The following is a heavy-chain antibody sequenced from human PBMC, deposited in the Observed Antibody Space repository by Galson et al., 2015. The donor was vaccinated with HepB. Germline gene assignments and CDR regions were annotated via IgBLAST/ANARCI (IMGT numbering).Heavy chain of an antibody. D-gene: IGHD2-21*02. CDR2: IYPGDSDT. Sequence: QSGAEVKKTGESLKISCKASGYSFTSNWIGWVRQMPGKGLEWMGIIYPGDSDTRYSPSFQGQVTISVDKSISTAYLQWSSLKASDTAMYYCARQGLCDGDCLYWYFDVWGRGTLVTVSS. J-gene: IGHJ2*01. CDR3: ARQGLCDGDCLYWYFDV. CDR1: GYSFTSNW. V-gene: IGHV5-51*01.